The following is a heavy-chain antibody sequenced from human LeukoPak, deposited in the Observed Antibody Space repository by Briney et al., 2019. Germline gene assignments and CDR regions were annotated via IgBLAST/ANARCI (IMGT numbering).Heavy chain of an antibody. D-gene: IGHD5-12*01. CDR1: GFTFSSYS. CDR3: ARDRASFKLGGYSDAFDI. V-gene: IGHV3-21*01. Sequence: GGSLRLSCAASGFTFSSYSMNWVRQAPGKGLEWVSSISSSSSYIYYADSVKGRFTISRDNAKNSLYLQMNSLRAEDTAVYYCARDRASFKLGGYSDAFDIWGQGTMVTVSS. J-gene: IGHJ3*02. CDR2: ISSSSSYI.